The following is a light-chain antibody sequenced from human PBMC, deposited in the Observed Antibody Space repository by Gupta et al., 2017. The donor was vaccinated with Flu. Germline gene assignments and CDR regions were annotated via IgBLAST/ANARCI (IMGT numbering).Light chain of an antibody. Sequence: SYELTQPPPVSVSPGQTVSVTCSGDKLGDKYVCWYQQRPGQSPILVIYQDGKRPSGIPERFSGSNSGNTATLTISGTQALDEADYYCQAWDSSTAYVVFGGGTKLTVL. J-gene: IGLJ2*01. CDR3: QAWDSSTAYVV. CDR2: QDG. CDR1: KLGDKY. V-gene: IGLV3-1*01.